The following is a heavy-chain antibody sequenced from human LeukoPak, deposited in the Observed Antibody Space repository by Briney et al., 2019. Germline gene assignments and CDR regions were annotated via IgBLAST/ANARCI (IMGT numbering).Heavy chain of an antibody. CDR3: ARHAVGYCSGGSSYEGTNWFDP. D-gene: IGHD2-15*01. J-gene: IGHJ5*02. CDR2: IYFSGST. Sequence: SSETLSLTCTVSGGSISSSSYYWGWIRPPPGQGLAWLGSIYFSGSTYYNPSLNSRVTISVDTSKHQSSLKLSSVTAADTAVYYCARHAVGYCSGGSSYEGTNWFDPWGQGTLVTVSS. V-gene: IGHV4-39*01. CDR1: GGSISSSSYY.